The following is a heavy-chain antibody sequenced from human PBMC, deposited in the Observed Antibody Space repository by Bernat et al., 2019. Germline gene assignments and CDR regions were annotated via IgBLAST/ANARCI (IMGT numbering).Heavy chain of an antibody. D-gene: IGHD2-21*01. V-gene: IGHV4-39*01. CDR3: ARHRAGVRYYFDY. CDR2: IYYSGST. CDR1: GGSISSSSYY. J-gene: IGHJ4*02. Sequence: QLQLQESGPGLVKPSETLSLTCTVSGGSISSSSYYWGWIRQPPGKRLEWIGSIYYSGSTYYNPSLKSRVTISVDTSKNQFSLKLSSVTAADTAVYYCARHRAGVRYYFDYWGQGTLVTVSS.